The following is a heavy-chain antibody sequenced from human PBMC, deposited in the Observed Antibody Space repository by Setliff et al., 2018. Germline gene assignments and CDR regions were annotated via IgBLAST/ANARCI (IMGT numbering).Heavy chain of an antibody. V-gene: IGHV1-69*10. CDR1: GGTFSSYA. CDR2: IIPILGIA. D-gene: IGHD3-22*01. CDR3: ARIGITMIVVVNPSLFYGMDV. J-gene: IGHJ6*02. Sequence: VASVKVSCKASGGTFSSYAISWVRQAPGQGLEWMGGIIPILGIANYAQKFQGRVTITADKSTSTAYMELSSLRSEDTAVYYCARIGITMIVVVNPSLFYGMDVWGQGTTVTVSS.